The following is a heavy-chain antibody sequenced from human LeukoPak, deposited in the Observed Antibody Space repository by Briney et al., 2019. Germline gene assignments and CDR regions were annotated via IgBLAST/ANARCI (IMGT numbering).Heavy chain of an antibody. Sequence: SETLSLTCAVSGCSISSGSYWGWIRQPPGKGLEWIGSIYHSGSTYYNPSLKSRVTISVDTSKNQFSLKLSSVTAADTAVYYCARGVAAAGNNYWGQGTLVTVSS. CDR2: IYHSGST. D-gene: IGHD6-13*01. CDR1: GCSISSGSY. J-gene: IGHJ4*02. V-gene: IGHV4-38-2*01. CDR3: ARGVAAAGNNY.